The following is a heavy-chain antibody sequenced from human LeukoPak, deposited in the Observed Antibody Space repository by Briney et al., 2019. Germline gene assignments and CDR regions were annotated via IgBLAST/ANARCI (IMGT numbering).Heavy chain of an antibody. Sequence: GGSLRLSCSASGFTVSSDYMSWVRQAPGKGLAWLSDIYSGGTTYYADSVKGRFTISRDNSKNTLYLQMSSLRAEDTAIYYCAKYNYYGSGSYYNDFDSWGQGTLVTVSS. D-gene: IGHD3-10*01. CDR1: GFTVSSDY. CDR3: AKYNYYGSGSYYNDFDS. J-gene: IGHJ4*02. V-gene: IGHV3-53*01. CDR2: IYSGGTT.